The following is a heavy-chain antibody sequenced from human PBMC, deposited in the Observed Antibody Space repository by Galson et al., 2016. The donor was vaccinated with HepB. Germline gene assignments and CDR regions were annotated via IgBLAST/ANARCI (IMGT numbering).Heavy chain of an antibody. J-gene: IGHJ5*02. D-gene: IGHD3-10*01. CDR3: ARRQSTYYGSWLDL. CDR1: GDSISGYY. V-gene: IGHV4-59*01. Sequence: SETLSLTCSVSGDSISGYYWGWIRQPPGKGLEWIGYVYSTGTTNYNPALISRVTMSVDTSKNQFSLDLTSVTAADTAVYYCARRQSTYYGSWLDLWGLGILATVSS. CDR2: VYSTGTT.